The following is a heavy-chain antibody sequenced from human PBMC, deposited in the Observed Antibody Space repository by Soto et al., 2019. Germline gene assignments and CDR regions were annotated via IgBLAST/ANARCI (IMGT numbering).Heavy chain of an antibody. CDR2: TSHDGVT. Sequence: SETLSLTCTVSSGSSDNVYWWSWVRQSPGKGLEWIGETSHDGVTNYNPSLEGRVTISIDKSKNQFYLDLNSVTAADTAVHYCARHNYDSSGYYHYYYGMDVWGQGTTVTAP. CDR1: SGSSDNVYW. D-gene: IGHD3-22*01. J-gene: IGHJ6*02. V-gene: IGHV4-4*02. CDR3: ARHNYDSSGYYHYYYGMDV.